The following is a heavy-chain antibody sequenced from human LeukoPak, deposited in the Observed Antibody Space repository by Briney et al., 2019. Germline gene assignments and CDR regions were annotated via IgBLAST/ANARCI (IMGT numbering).Heavy chain of an antibody. CDR3: ARAAPGDCSGGSCYSEYNWLDP. CDR1: GYTFTSYA. Sequence: ASVKVSCKASGYTFTSYAMHWVRQAPGQRLEWMGWINAGNGNTKYSQKFQGRVTITRDTSASTAYMELSSLRSEDTAVYYCARAAPGDCSGGSCYSEYNWLDPWGQGTLVTVSS. V-gene: IGHV1-3*01. D-gene: IGHD2-15*01. CDR2: INAGNGNT. J-gene: IGHJ5*02.